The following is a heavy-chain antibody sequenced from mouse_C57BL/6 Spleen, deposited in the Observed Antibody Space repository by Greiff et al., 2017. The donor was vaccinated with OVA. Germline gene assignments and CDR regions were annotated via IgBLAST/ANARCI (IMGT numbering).Heavy chain of an antibody. Sequence: VQLKQSGPELVKPGASVKISCKASGYTFTDYYMNWVKQSHGKSLEWIGDINPNNGGTSYNQKFKGKATLTVDKSSSTAYMELRSLTSEDSAVYYGARVGQGRWYFDVWGTGTTVTVSS. J-gene: IGHJ1*03. D-gene: IGHD3-3*01. CDR3: ARVGQGRWYFDV. V-gene: IGHV1-26*01. CDR1: GYTFTDYY. CDR2: INPNNGGT.